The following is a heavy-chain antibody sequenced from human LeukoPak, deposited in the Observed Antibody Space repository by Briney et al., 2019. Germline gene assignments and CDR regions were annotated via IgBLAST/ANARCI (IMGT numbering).Heavy chain of an antibody. Sequence: GGSLRLSCAASGLTFSSFAMNWVRQAPGKGLEWVSTISGSGGSTYYADSVKGRFTISRDNSKSTLYLQMNSLRADDTAVYFCAKSVLQGGHDFRDAFEIWGQGTMVTVSS. CDR2: ISGSGGST. D-gene: IGHD2/OR15-2a*01. J-gene: IGHJ3*02. CDR1: GLTFSSFA. CDR3: AKSVLQGGHDFRDAFEI. V-gene: IGHV3-23*01.